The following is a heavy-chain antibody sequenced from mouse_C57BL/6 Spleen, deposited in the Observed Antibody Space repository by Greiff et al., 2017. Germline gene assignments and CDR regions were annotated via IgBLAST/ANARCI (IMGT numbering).Heavy chain of an antibody. CDR1: GFTFSSYA. J-gene: IGHJ1*03. CDR2: ISSGGDYI. CDR3: TRVGIYDYDGAWYFDV. D-gene: IGHD2-4*01. Sequence: EVMLVESGEGLVKPGGSLKLSCAASGFTFSSYAMSWVRQTPEKRLEWVAYISSGGDYIYYADTVKGRFTISRGKARNTLYLQMSSLKSEDTAMYYCTRVGIYDYDGAWYFDVWGTGTTVTVSS. V-gene: IGHV5-9-1*02.